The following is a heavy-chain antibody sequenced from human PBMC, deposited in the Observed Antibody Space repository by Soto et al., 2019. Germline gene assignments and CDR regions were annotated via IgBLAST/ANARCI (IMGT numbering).Heavy chain of an antibody. CDR3: ARGQVEMSTILQH. CDR1: GDSVSTDSAG. CDR2: TYYRSKWNH. D-gene: IGHD1-1*01. J-gene: IGHJ1*01. V-gene: IGHV6-1*01. Sequence: SQTLSLTCDISGDSVSTDSAGWNWIRQSPSRGLEWLGRTYYRSKWNHDYAESVKSRITINPDTSKNQFSLKLTSVTAADTAVYYCARGQVEMSTILQHWGQGTLVTVSS.